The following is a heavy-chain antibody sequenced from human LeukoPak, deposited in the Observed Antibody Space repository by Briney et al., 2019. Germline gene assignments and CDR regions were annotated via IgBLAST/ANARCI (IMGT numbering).Heavy chain of an antibody. CDR1: GFTFSSFW. Sequence: GGSLRLSCAASGFTFSSFWMNWVRPATGKGLEWVANIKQDGSERYYVDSVRGRFTISRDNAKKSLYLEMNSLRAEDTAVYYCARLHTAMVVDAFDIWGQGTMVTVSS. CDR2: IKQDGSER. D-gene: IGHD5-18*01. V-gene: IGHV3-7*01. J-gene: IGHJ3*02. CDR3: ARLHTAMVVDAFDI.